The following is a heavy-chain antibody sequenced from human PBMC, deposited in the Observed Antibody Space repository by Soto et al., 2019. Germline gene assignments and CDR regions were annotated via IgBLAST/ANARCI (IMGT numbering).Heavy chain of an antibody. CDR2: IDPSDSYT. Sequence: GESLKIPCKGSGYSFTSYWISCVRQMPGKGLEWMGRIDPSDSYTNYSPSFQGHVTISADKSISTAYLQWSSLKASDTAMYYCAVSELLHGGYNYYGKNVWRQGTTLTVS. V-gene: IGHV5-10-1*01. CDR1: GYSFTSYW. CDR3: AVSELLHGGYNYYGKNV. J-gene: IGHJ6*02. D-gene: IGHD2-15*01.